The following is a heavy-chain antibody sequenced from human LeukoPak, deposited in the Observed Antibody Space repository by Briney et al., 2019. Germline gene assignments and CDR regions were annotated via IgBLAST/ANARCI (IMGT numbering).Heavy chain of an antibody. CDR1: GFTLGSHD. CDR3: VREARGYHYTYLDY. V-gene: IGHV3-13*01. Sequence: GGSLRLSCTASGFTLGSHDMHWVRHTTGEGLQWVAVIASGFHIFYAGSVKGRFTVSREDAKKSLYLQMNSLRAGDTAVYYCVREARGYHYTYLDYWGQGTLVSVCS. D-gene: IGHD5-18*01. CDR2: IASGFHI. J-gene: IGHJ4*02.